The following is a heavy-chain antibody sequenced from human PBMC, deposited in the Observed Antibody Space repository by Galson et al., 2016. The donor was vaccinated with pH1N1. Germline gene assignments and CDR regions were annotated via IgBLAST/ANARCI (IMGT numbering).Heavy chain of an antibody. Sequence: SLRLSCAPSGFTFSTFAMGWVRQAPGKGLQWLSAISGGGATTYYIDSVKGRFTISRDNPKNTLYLEMNSLKAEDTALYYCVKYDSSGYSYGRLVNWGQGTLVTASS. J-gene: IGHJ4*02. D-gene: IGHD3-22*01. CDR3: VKYDSSGYSYGRLVN. CDR1: GFTFSTFA. V-gene: IGHV3-23*01. CDR2: ISGGGATT.